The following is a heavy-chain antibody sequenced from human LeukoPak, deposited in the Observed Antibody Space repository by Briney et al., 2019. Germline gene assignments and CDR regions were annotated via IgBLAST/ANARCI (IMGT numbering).Heavy chain of an antibody. D-gene: IGHD6-19*01. CDR2: IKQDGSEV. V-gene: IGHV3-7*01. Sequence: HPGGSLRLSCEASGFTFSTYWMNWVRQAPGKGLEWVAIIKQDGSEVYYVDSVKGRFTISRDNSKKSLYLQMNSLRVEDTAVYYCAGGAWWLAPDWGQGTLVTVSS. J-gene: IGHJ4*02. CDR1: GFTFSTYW. CDR3: AGGAWWLAPD.